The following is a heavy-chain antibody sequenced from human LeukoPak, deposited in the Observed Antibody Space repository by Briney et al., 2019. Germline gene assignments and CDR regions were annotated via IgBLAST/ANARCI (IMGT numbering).Heavy chain of an antibody. CDR2: ISYDGSNK. D-gene: IGHD6-13*01. V-gene: IGHV3-30*04. Sequence: GRSLRLSCAASGFTFSSYAMHWVRQAPGKGLEWVAVISYDGSNKYYADSVKGRFTISRDNSKNTLYLQMNSLRPEDTAVYYCARDTRQLALDYWGQGILVTVSS. CDR1: GFTFSSYA. CDR3: ARDTRQLALDY. J-gene: IGHJ4*02.